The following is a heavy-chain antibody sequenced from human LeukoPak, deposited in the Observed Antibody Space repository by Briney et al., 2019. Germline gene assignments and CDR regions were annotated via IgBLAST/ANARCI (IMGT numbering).Heavy chain of an antibody. J-gene: IGHJ4*02. D-gene: IGHD3-22*01. V-gene: IGHV3-30*02. CDR3: AKDRGYYYDSSAYGSYFDY. Sequence: PGGSLRLSCAASGFTFSSYGMHWVRQAPGKGLEWVAFIRYDGSNKYYADSVKGRFTISRDNSKNTLYLQMNSLRSEDTAVYYCAKDRGYYYDSSAYGSYFDYWGQGTLVTVSS. CDR1: GFTFSSYG. CDR2: IRYDGSNK.